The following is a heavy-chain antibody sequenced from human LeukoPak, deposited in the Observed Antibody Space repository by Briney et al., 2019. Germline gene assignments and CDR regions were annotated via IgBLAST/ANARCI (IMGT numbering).Heavy chain of an antibody. Sequence: SETLSLTCTVSGVSISSGGYYWTWIRQHPGKGLEWIGYIYYSGSTYYNPSLKSRVTISVDTSKNQFSLKLSSVTAADTAVYYCARWYLDRGFDHWGQGTLVNVSS. D-gene: IGHD1-1*01. CDR3: ARWYLDRGFDH. CDR1: GVSISSGGYY. CDR2: IYYSGST. J-gene: IGHJ4*02. V-gene: IGHV4-31*03.